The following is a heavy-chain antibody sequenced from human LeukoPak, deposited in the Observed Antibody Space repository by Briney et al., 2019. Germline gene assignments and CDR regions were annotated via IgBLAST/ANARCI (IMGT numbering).Heavy chain of an antibody. CDR1: GGSISSYH. CDR2: IHISGST. D-gene: IGHD5-18*01. CDR3: ARDTYIYGSSAYYFDY. Sequence: PSETLSLTCTVSGGSISSYHWSWIRQPAGKGLEWIGRIHISGSTNYNPSLKSRVTMSVDTSKNQFSLKLSSVTAADTAVYYCARDTYIYGSSAYYFDYWGQGTLVSVSS. V-gene: IGHV4-4*07. J-gene: IGHJ4*02.